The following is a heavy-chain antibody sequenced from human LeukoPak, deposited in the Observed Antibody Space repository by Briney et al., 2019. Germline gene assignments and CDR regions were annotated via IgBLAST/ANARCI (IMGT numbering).Heavy chain of an antibody. D-gene: IGHD3-22*01. J-gene: IGHJ4*02. V-gene: IGHV3-30*04. CDR1: GFTFSSYA. Sequence: GGSLRLSCAASGFTFSSYAMHWVRQAPGKGLEWVAVISYDGSNKYYADSVKGRFTNSRDNSKNTLYLQMNSLRAEDTAVYYCARAVGYYDSSIDYWGQGILVTISS. CDR3: ARAVGYYDSSIDY. CDR2: ISYDGSNK.